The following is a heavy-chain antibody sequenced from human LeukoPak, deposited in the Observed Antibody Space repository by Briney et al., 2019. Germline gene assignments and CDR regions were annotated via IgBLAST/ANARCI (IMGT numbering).Heavy chain of an antibody. J-gene: IGHJ3*02. CDR2: ISGSGGST. Sequence: PSETLSLTCAVYGGSFSGYYWSWVRQAPGKGLEWVSAISGSGGSTYYADSVKGRFTISRDNSKNTLYLQMNSLRAEDTAVYYCAKRGGTLEPYDSSGYDDAFDIWGQGTMVTVSS. CDR1: GGSFSGYY. V-gene: IGHV3-23*01. CDR3: AKRGGTLEPYDSSGYDDAFDI. D-gene: IGHD3-22*01.